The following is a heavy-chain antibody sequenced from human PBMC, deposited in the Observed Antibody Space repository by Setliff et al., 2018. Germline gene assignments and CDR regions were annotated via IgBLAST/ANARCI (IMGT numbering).Heavy chain of an antibody. CDR1: GFTFSNYE. CDR3: ARSTAAGIDY. CDR2: ISYDASNK. Sequence: GGSLRLSCAASGFTFSNYEMHWVRQAPGKGPEWVAVISYDASNKYYADSVKGRFTISRDNSKNTLSLQMNSLRAEDTAFYYCARSTAAGIDYWGQGTLVTVSS. D-gene: IGHD6-13*01. V-gene: IGHV3-30*01. J-gene: IGHJ4*02.